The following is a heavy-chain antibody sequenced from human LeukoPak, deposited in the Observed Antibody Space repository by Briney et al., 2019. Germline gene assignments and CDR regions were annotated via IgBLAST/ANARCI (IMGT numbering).Heavy chain of an antibody. V-gene: IGHV4-4*07. J-gene: IGHJ3*02. CDR3: ARDSHDAFDI. CDR1: GVSISSYY. Sequence: SETLSLTCTVSGVSISSYYWSCIRQPAGKGLEWIGRIYTSGSTNYNPSLKSRVTMSVDTSKNQFSLELSSVTAADTAVYYCARDSHDAFDIWGQGTMVTVSS. CDR2: IYTSGST.